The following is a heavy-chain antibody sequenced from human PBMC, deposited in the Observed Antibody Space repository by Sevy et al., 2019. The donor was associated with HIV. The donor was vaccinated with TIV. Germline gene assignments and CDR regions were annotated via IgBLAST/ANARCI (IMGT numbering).Heavy chain of an antibody. J-gene: IGHJ4*02. V-gene: IGHV4-31*03. CDR3: ARDRYYDAKRYFDY. Sequence: SETLSLTCTVSGGSISSGGYYWSWIRQHPGKGLECIGYIYYSGSTYYNPSLKSRVTISVDTSKNQFSLKLSSLTAADTAVYYCARDRYYDAKRYFDYWGQGTLVTVSS. CDR1: GGSISSGGYY. CDR2: IYYSGST. D-gene: IGHD3-22*01.